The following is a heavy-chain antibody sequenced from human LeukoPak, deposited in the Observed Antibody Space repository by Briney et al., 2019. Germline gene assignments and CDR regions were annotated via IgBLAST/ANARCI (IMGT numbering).Heavy chain of an antibody. CDR2: MNPNSGNT. CDR3: ARADYYGSGSYYYYYYMDV. J-gene: IGHJ6*03. D-gene: IGHD3-10*01. CDR1: GYTFTSYD. V-gene: IGHV1-8*01. Sequence: ASVRVSCKASGYTFTSYDINWVRQATGQGLEWMGWMNPNSGNTGYAQKFQGRVTMTRNTSIGTAYMELSSLRSEDTAVYYCARADYYGSGSYYYYYYMDVWGKGTTVTISS.